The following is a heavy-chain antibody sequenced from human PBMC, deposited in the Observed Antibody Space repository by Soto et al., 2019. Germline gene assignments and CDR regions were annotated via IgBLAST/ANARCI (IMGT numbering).Heavy chain of an antibody. D-gene: IGHD6-13*01. CDR3: AKDRGPSTRCWYTPDY. J-gene: IGHJ4*02. CDR1: GFTFSSYG. Sequence: QVQLVESGGGVVQPGRSLRLSCAASGFTFSSYGMHWVRQAPGKGLEWVAVISYDGSNKYYADSVKGRFTISRDNSKNTLYLQMNRLRAEDTAVYYCAKDRGPSTRCWYTPDYWGQGTLVTVSS. V-gene: IGHV3-30*18. CDR2: ISYDGSNK.